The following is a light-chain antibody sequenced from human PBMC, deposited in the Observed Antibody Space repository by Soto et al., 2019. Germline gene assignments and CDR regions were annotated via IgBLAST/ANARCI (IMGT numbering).Light chain of an antibody. CDR2: DAS. CDR3: QQYNSYSGT. V-gene: IGKV1-5*01. Sequence: DIQMTQSPSSLFASVGDRVTITCRASQSISSWLAWYQQKPGKAPKLLIYDASSLESGVPSRFSGSGSGTEFTLTISSLQPDDFATYYCQQYNSYSGTFGQGTKVDI. CDR1: QSISSW. J-gene: IGKJ1*01.